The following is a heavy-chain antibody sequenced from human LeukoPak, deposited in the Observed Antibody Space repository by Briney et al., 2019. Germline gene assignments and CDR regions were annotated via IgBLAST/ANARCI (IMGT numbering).Heavy chain of an antibody. D-gene: IGHD3-3*01. CDR2: INPNSGGT. Sequence: ASVKVSCKASGYTFTGYYMHWVRQAPGQGLEWMGWINPNSGGTNYAQKFQGRVTMTRDTSISTAYMELRSLRSDDTAVYYCARDRGYDFWSGYQLINWFDPWGQGTLVTVSS. V-gene: IGHV1-2*02. CDR1: GYTFTGYY. CDR3: ARDRGYDFWSGYQLINWFDP. J-gene: IGHJ5*02.